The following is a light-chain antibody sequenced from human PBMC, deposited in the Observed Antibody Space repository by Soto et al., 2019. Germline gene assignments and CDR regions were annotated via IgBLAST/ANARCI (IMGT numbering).Light chain of an antibody. CDR3: SSDAGSNMGG. CDR1: STDVGGYNY. V-gene: IGLV2-8*01. Sequence: QSALAQPSSVSGSPGQSITISCTGTSTDVGGYNYVSWYQHHPGKGPKLLIYEVTQRPSGVPDRFSASKSGNTASLTVSGLQAEDEADYYCSSDAGSNMGGFGTGTKVTVL. CDR2: EVT. J-gene: IGLJ1*01.